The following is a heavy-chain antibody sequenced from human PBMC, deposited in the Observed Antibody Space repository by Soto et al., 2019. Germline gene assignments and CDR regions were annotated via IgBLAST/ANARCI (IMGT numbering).Heavy chain of an antibody. CDR2: IIPICGTT. J-gene: IGHJ4*02. CDR1: GGSFSNHV. D-gene: IGHD4-17*01. CDR3: ATAHTRVATYGGNSLDY. V-gene: IGHV1-69*12. Sequence: QVQLVQSAAEVRRPGSSVKVSCKASGGSFSNHVINWVRQAPGQGLEWLGEIIPICGTTNYAQEFRGRVTSTADETTTTAYMDLSGLRSDDTAVYYCATAHTRVATYGGNSLDYWGQGSLVTVSP.